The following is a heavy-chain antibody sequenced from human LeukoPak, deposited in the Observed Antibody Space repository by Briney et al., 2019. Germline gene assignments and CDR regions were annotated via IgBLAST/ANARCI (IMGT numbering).Heavy chain of an antibody. CDR2: INHSGST. J-gene: IGHJ4*02. D-gene: IGHD5-12*01. V-gene: IGHV4-34*01. Sequence: SETLSLTCTVSGGSISSYYWSWIRQPPGKGLEWIGEINHSGSTKYNPSLKSRVTISVDTSKNQFSLKLSSVTAADTAVYYCARGMSGYDLNFDYWGQGTLVTVSS. CDR1: GGSISSYY. CDR3: ARGMSGYDLNFDY.